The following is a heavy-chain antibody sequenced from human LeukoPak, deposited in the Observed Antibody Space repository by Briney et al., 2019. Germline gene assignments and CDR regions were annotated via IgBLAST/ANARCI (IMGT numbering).Heavy chain of an antibody. CDR1: GFTFSSYA. Sequence: PGGSLRLSCAVSGFTFSSYAMNWVRQAPGKGLEWVSGISGSGNTIYYGDSVKGRFTLSRDNSKNTLYLQMDSLRVDDTAVYYCVQASAHGGTWFFHAYWGQGTLVTVSS. D-gene: IGHD6-13*01. V-gene: IGHV3-23*01. CDR2: ISGSGNTI. J-gene: IGHJ4*02. CDR3: VQASAHGGTWFFHAY.